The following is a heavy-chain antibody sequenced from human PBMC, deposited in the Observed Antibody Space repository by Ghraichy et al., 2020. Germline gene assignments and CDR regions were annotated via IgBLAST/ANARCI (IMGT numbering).Heavy chain of an antibody. V-gene: IGHV3-23*01. D-gene: IGHD3-22*01. CDR2: ISGSGGST. J-gene: IGHJ4*02. CDR3: AKAPERYYYDSSGYLFDY. Sequence: GSLRLSCAASGFTFSSYAMSWVRQAPGKGLEWVSAISGSGGSTYYADSVKGRFTISRDNSKNTLYLQMNSLRAEDTAVYYCAKAPERYYYDSSGYLFDYWGQGTLVTVSS. CDR1: GFTFSSYA.